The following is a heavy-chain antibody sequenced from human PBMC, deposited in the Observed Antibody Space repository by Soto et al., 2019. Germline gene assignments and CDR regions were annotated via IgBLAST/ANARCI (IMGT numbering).Heavy chain of an antibody. CDR2: INHSGST. CDR1: GGSFSGYY. D-gene: IGHD3-10*01. Sequence: PSETLSLTCAVYGGSFSGYYWSWIRQPPGKGLEWIGEINHSGSTNYNPSLKSRVTISVDTSKNQFSLKLSSVTAADTAVYYCARKRDFTYYYGSGSYSESYYGMDFWGQGTTVPVSS. J-gene: IGHJ6*02. V-gene: IGHV4-34*01. CDR3: ARKRDFTYYYGSGSYSESYYGMDF.